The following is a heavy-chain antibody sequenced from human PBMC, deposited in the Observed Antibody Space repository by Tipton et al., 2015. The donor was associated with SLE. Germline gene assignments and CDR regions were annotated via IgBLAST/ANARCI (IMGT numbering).Heavy chain of an antibody. CDR3: ARDPGSGDAFDI. CDR1: GGSFSGYY. CDR2: INHSGST. J-gene: IGHJ3*02. V-gene: IGHV4-34*01. D-gene: IGHD1-26*01. Sequence: TLSLTCAVYGGSFSGYYWSWIRQPPGKGLEWIGEINHSGSTNYNPSLKSRVTISVDTSKNQFSLKLSSVTAADTAVYYCARDPGSGDAFDIWGQGTMDTVSS.